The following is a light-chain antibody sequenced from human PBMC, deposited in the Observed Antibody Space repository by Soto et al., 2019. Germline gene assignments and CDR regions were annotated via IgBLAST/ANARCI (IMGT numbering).Light chain of an antibody. CDR1: QSVCSKY. CDR2: DAS. Sequence: EIVLTQSPGTLSLSPGERATLSCRASQSVCSKYLAWSQQKLGQAPRLIITDASNRATGIPDRCSGRGAWTEFTLTISRLEPEDVEVYDCQQYGSSPITFGPGTRLEIK. CDR3: QQYGSSPIT. J-gene: IGKJ5*01. V-gene: IGKV3-20*01.